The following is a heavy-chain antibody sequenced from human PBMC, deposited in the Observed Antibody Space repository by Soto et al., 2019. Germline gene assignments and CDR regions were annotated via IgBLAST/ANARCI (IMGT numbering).Heavy chain of an antibody. CDR1: GYSFTSYW. Sequence: GESLKISCKGSGYSFTSYWIGWVRQMPGKGLEWMGIIYPGDSDTRYSPSFQGQVTISADKSISTAYLQWSSLKASDTAMYYCARTVKKGVAAAPGWFAPWGQGTLVTVSS. V-gene: IGHV5-51*01. CDR2: IYPGDSDT. D-gene: IGHD6-13*01. J-gene: IGHJ5*02. CDR3: ARTVKKGVAAAPGWFAP.